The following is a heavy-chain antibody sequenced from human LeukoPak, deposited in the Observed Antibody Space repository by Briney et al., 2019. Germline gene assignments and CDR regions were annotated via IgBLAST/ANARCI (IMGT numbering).Heavy chain of an antibody. J-gene: IGHJ4*02. CDR1: GGSFSGYY. D-gene: IGHD2-8*02. Sequence: PSETLSLTCADYGGSFSGYYWSWIRQPPGEGLEWVGSIYYSGSTYYNPSLKSRVTISVDTSKNQFSLKLISVTAADTAVYYCAREDTGGLDYWGQGILVTVSP. CDR3: AREDTGGLDY. CDR2: IYYSGST. V-gene: IGHV4-34*01.